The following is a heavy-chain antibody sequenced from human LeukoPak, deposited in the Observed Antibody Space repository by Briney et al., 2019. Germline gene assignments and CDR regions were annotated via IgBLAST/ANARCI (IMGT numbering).Heavy chain of an antibody. CDR3: ARGDYVWGSWDY. Sequence: PSETLSLTCTVSGGCISSYYWSWIRQPPGKGLEWIGYIYYSGSTNYNPSLKCRVTISVDTSKNQFSLKLSSVTAADTAVYYCARGDYVWGSWDYWGQGTLVTVSS. CDR1: GGCISSYY. D-gene: IGHD3-16*01. V-gene: IGHV4-59*01. CDR2: IYYSGST. J-gene: IGHJ4*02.